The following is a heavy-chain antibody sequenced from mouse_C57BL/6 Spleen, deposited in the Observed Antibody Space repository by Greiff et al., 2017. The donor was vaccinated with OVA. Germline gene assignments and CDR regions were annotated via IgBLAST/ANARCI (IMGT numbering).Heavy chain of an antibody. CDR3: TSGNGMQVTGYWYFDV. J-gene: IGHJ1*03. Sequence: EVKLVESGEGLVKPGGSLKLSCAASGFTFSSYAMSWVRQTPEKRLEWVAYISSCGDYIYYADTVKGRFTISRNNATNSLNLQMRSLKSEDTAMSYCTSGNGMQVTGYWYFDVWGTGTTVTVSS. CDR1: GFTFSSYA. V-gene: IGHV5-9-1*02. CDR2: ISSCGDYI. D-gene: IGHD2-5*01.